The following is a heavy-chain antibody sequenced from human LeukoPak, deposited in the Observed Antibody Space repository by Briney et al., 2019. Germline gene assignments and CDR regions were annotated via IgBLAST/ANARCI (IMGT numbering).Heavy chain of an antibody. J-gene: IGHJ1*01. V-gene: IGHV3-74*01. D-gene: IGHD3-22*01. CDR2: IKSDGST. CDR1: GFTFSSYW. CDR3: ARAPSEIGGYYPEYFRH. Sequence: PGGSLRLPCAASGFTFSSYWMHWVRQAPGKGLGWVSRIKSDGSTNYADSVKGRFTISRDNAKNTVSLQMNSLRAEDTGVYYCARAPSEIGGYYPEYFRHWGQGTLVTVSS.